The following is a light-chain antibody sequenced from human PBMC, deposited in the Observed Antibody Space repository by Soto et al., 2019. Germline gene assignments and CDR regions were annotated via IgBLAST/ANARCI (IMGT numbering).Light chain of an antibody. CDR1: QSLTNKY. J-gene: IGKJ3*01. V-gene: IGKV3D-20*02. CDR2: GAS. CDR3: QQRSSWPAT. Sequence: EIVMTQSPATLSVSPGEGVTLSCRASQSLTNKYLAWYRQKPGQAPRLLIYGASSRATGIPDRFSGSGSGTDFTLAINSLEPGDFAVYYCQQRSSWPATFGPGTKVDI.